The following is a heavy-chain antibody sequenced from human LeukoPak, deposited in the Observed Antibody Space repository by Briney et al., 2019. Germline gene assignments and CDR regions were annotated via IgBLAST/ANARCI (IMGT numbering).Heavy chain of an antibody. Sequence: GGSLRLSCAASGFTFSSYGRHWVRQAPGKGLEWVAFIRYDGSNKYYADSVKGRFTISRDNSKNTLYLQMNSLRAEDTAVYYCATDRPRTYYYDSSGYSDWGQGTLVTVSS. CDR3: ATDRPRTYYYDSSGYSD. J-gene: IGHJ4*02. D-gene: IGHD3-22*01. V-gene: IGHV3-30*02. CDR2: IRYDGSNK. CDR1: GFTFSSYG.